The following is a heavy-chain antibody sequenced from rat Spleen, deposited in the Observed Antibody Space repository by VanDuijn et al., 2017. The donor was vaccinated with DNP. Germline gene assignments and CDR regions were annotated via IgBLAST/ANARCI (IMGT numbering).Heavy chain of an antibody. J-gene: IGHJ2*01. Sequence: EVQLVESGGDLVQSGRSLKVSCAASGFTFSDYNMAWVRQAPKKGLEWVATITYDGSRTYCRDSVKGRFTISRDNAKSTLYLQMDSLRSEDTATYYCATYNDYWFFDFWGQGVMVTVSS. CDR2: ITYDGSRT. CDR3: ATYNDYWFFDF. CDR1: GFTFSDYN. V-gene: IGHV5S10*01. D-gene: IGHD1-10*01.